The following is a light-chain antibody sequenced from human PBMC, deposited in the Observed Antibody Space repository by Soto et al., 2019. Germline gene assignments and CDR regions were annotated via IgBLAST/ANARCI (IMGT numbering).Light chain of an antibody. CDR1: QSVSSN. CDR3: QLYGSSPRS. V-gene: IGKV3-20*01. CDR2: GAS. Sequence: KQTPATLSVSPKERATLSCRASQSVSSNLAWYQQKPGQAPRLLIYGASSRATGIPDRFSGSGSGTDFTLTISRLELEDCAVYYCQLYGSSPRSFGQGTKVDI. J-gene: IGKJ1*01.